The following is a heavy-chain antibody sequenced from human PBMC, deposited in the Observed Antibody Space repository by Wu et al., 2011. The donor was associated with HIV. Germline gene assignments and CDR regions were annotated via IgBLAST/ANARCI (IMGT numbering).Heavy chain of an antibody. V-gene: IGHV1-69*14. J-gene: IGHJ6*03. Sequence: VQRGAVWAEVKKPGSSVKVSCKASGGTFSGHSLSWVRQAPGQGLEWMGGMVPMFGRLDYAQKFRGRVKITVDKSQTTAYMELSSLRSDDTAVYYCARSGVSAEYYFYYMNDWGKGTTVTVPS. CDR2: MVPMFGRL. CDR3: ARSGVSAEYYFYYMND. D-gene: IGHD2-2*01. CDR1: GGTFSGHS.